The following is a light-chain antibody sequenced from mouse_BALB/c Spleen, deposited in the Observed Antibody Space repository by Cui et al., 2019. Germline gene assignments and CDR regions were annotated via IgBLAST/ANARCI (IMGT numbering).Light chain of an antibody. V-gene: IGKV4-74*01. CDR2: STS. Sequence: QIVLTQSPAILSASLGERVTMTCTASSSVSSSYLHWYQQKPGASPKLWIYSTSNLASGVPARFSGSGSGTSYSLTISSMEAEDAATYYCHQYHRSPYTVGGGTKLEIK. CDR3: HQYHRSPYT. J-gene: IGKJ2*01. CDR1: SSVSSSY.